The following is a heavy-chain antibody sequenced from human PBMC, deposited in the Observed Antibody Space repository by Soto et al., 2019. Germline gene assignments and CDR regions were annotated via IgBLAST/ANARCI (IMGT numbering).Heavy chain of an antibody. D-gene: IGHD2-8*01. J-gene: IGHJ4*02. CDR1: GFTFSDYY. V-gene: IGHV3-11*01. CDR2: ISSRSSTI. Sequence: QVQLVESGGGLVKPGGSLRLSCAASGFTFSDYYMSWIRQAPGKGLEWVSYISSRSSTIFYADSVKGRFTISRDNVKNSLYLQMNSLGAEDTAVYYCASGNNGAFFVYWGQGILVTVSS. CDR3: ASGNNGAFFVY.